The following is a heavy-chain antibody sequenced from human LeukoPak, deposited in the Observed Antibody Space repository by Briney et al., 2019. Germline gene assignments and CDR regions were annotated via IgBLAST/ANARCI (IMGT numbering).Heavy chain of an antibody. CDR3: ASGQYYDLWSGYYAD. CDR2: INHSGST. V-gene: IGHV4-34*01. J-gene: IGHJ4*02. Sequence: SETLSLTCAVYGGSFSGHYWSWISQPPGKGLEWIGEINHSGSTNYNPSLESRVTISVDTSKNHFSLKLSSVTAADTAVYYCASGQYYDLWSGYYADWGEGTLVTVSA. CDR1: GGSFSGHY. D-gene: IGHD3-3*01.